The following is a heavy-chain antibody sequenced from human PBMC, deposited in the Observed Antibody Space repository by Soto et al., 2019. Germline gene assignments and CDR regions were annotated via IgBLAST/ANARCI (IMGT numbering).Heavy chain of an antibody. CDR2: INHSGST. D-gene: IGHD2-8*02. J-gene: IGHJ4*02. V-gene: IGHV4-34*01. Sequence: PSETLSLTCTVSGGSITRGSYYWTWIRQPPGTGLEWIGEINHSGSTNYNPSLKSRVTISVDTSKNQFSLKLTSVTAADTAVYYCARDKITGLFDYWGQGTLVTVSS. CDR1: GGSITRGSYY. CDR3: ARDKITGLFDY.